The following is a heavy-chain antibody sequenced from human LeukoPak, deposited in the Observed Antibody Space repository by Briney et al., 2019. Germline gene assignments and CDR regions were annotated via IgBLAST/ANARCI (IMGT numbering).Heavy chain of an antibody. CDR3: ARDYDSSGYYSGCFDY. D-gene: IGHD3-22*01. CDR1: GFTFSNYA. CDR2: ISGSGGST. Sequence: GGSLRLSCAASGFTFSNYAMSWVRQAPGKGLERVSAISGSGGSTYYADSVKGRFTISRDISKNTLYLQMNSLRAEDTAVYYCARDYDSSGYYSGCFDYWGQGTLVTVSS. J-gene: IGHJ4*02. V-gene: IGHV3-23*01.